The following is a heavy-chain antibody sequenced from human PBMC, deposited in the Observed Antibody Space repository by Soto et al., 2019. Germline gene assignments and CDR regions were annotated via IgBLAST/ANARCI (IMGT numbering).Heavy chain of an antibody. CDR2: VYYSGAT. V-gene: IGHV4-59*11. CDR1: GGSLTDHY. CDR3: ARGNDWKSSTFDI. J-gene: IGHJ3*02. D-gene: IGHD2-21*01. Sequence: QVQLQESGPGLVKPSETLSLTCTVAGGSLTDHYWNWFRQSPGRGLQWIGYVYYSGATSYNPSLTSRVTMTVDTSKNQFSLKLSSVTAPDTAVYFCARGNDWKSSTFDIWGQGTMVSVSS.